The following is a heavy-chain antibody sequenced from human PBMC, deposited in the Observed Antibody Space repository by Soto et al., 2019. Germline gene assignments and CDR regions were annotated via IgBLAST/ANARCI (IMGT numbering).Heavy chain of an antibody. CDR1: GFTFSSYS. J-gene: IGHJ3*02. D-gene: IGHD3-22*01. V-gene: IGHV3-48*02. Sequence: GGSLRLSCAASGFTFSSYSMNWVRQAPGKGLEWVSYISSSSSTIYYADSVKGRFTISRDNAKNSLYLQMNSLRDEDTAVYYCARPQWDYYDSSGYYKPGGAFDIWGQGTMVTVSS. CDR3: ARPQWDYYDSSGYYKPGGAFDI. CDR2: ISSSSSTI.